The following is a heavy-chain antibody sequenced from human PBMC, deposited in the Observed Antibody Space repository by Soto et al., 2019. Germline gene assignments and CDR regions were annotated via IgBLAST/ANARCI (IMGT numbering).Heavy chain of an antibody. CDR2: ISGSGGST. CDR3: AKAARSGHETGFYYYYGMDV. CDR1: GFTFSSYA. V-gene: IGHV3-23*01. D-gene: IGHD5-12*01. Sequence: GGSLRLSCAASGFTFSSYAMSWVRQVPGKGLEWVSAISGSGGSTYYADSVKGRFTISRDNSKNTLYLQMNSLRAEDTAVYYCAKAARSGHETGFYYYYGMDVWGQGTTVTVSS. J-gene: IGHJ6*02.